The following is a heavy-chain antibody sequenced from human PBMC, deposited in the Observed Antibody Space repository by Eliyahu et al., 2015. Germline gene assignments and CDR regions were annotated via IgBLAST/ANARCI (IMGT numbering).Heavy chain of an antibody. CDR3: ATRTKNWNYALDV. CDR1: GFTVNSNY. V-gene: IGHV3-66*01. J-gene: IGHJ6*02. D-gene: IGHD1-7*01. Sequence: EVLLVESGGGLVQPGGSLRLSCAASGFTVNSNYMNWGRQAPGKGLEWVSDISIGGSTHYADSVKGRFTISSDHSKNTLYLQLNSLRTEDTAVYFCATRTKNWNYALDVWGQGTTVTVSS. CDR2: ISIGGST.